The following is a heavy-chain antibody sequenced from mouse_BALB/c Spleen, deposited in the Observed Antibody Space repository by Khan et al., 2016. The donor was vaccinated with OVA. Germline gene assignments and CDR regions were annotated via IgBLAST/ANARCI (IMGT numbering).Heavy chain of an antibody. CDR2: INPRSDYT. J-gene: IGHJ4*01. D-gene: IGHD2-14*01. CDR1: GYTFTSNT. V-gene: IGHV1-4*01. CDR3: ARRTTGDAMDY. Sequence: QIQLVQSGAELSRPGASVKMSCKASGYTFTSNTMHWVKQRPGQGLEWIGYINPRSDYTIYSQKFKDKATLTADISSSTAYMQLSSLTSDDSAVYYCARRTTGDAMDYWGQGTSVTVSS.